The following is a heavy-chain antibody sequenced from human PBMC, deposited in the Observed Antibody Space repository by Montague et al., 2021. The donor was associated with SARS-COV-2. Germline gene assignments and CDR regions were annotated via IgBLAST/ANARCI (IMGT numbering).Heavy chain of an antibody. Sequence: SETLSLTCTVSGASISRCDYYWVWLRPPPGLGLVLIGSIHYIGNSNYTLSLESRVTISVDTTENSFSLKLRTAIAADTAVYYCARLLPDGTVVATDIPFDSWGQGTLVTVSS. CDR3: ARLLPDGTVVATDIPFDS. J-gene: IGHJ4*02. CDR2: IHYIGNS. V-gene: IGHV4-39*01. CDR1: GASISRCDYY. D-gene: IGHD2-21*02.